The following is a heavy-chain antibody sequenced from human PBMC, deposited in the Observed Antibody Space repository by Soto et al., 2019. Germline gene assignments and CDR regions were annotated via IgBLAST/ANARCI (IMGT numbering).Heavy chain of an antibody. V-gene: IGHV4-34*01. CDR3: ARVQVDNIWGSYRYVDN. Sequence: QVQLQQWGAGLLKPSETLSLTCAVSGGSFSDYYWTWIRQPPGKGLEWIGEINHSGSTNYNPSLKSRVTISVDTSKTHCSLKLSSVTAADTAMYYCARVQVDNIWGSYRYVDNWDQGSLVTVSS. CDR2: INHSGST. J-gene: IGHJ4*02. CDR1: GGSFSDYY. D-gene: IGHD3-16*02.